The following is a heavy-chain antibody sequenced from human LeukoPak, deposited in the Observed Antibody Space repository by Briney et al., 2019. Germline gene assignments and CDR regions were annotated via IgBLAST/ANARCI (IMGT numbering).Heavy chain of an antibody. CDR1: GGSISSGSYY. V-gene: IGHV4-61*02. CDR3: ARDDVGYNYLVGLPL. J-gene: IGHJ4*02. CDR2: IYTSGST. Sequence: SQTLSLTCTVSGGSISSGSYYWSWIRQPAGKGLEWIGRIYTSGSTNYNPSLKSRVTISVDTSKNQFSLKLSSVTAADTAVYYCARDDVGYNYLVGLPLWGQGTPVTVSS. D-gene: IGHD5-24*01.